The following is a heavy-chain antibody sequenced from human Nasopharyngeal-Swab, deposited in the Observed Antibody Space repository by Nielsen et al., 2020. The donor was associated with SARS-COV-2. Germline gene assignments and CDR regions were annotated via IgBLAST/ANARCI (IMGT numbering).Heavy chain of an antibody. CDR1: GFTFSDYY. D-gene: IGHD3-16*01. J-gene: IGHJ3*02. V-gene: IGHV3-11*04. Sequence: LSLTGAASGFTFSDYYMSWIRQAPGKGLEWVSYISSSGSTIYYADSVKGRFTISRDNAKNSLELQMNSLRVEDTAVYYCGRGGKLGALDIWGQGTMVTVSS. CDR2: ISSSGSTI. CDR3: GRGGKLGALDI.